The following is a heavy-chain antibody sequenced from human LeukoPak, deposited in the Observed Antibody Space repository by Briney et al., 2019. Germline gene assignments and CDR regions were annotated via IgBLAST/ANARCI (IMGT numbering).Heavy chain of an antibody. J-gene: IGHJ5*02. V-gene: IGHV4-59*01. CDR2: IHYSGST. CDR3: ARGCIGGSCWSRNWFDP. CDR1: GGSISSYY. D-gene: IGHD2-15*01. Sequence: SETLSLTCTVSGGSISSYYWSWIRQPPGKGLEWIGYIHYSGSTNYNPSLQSRVTISVDTPKNHFSLRLSSVTAADTAVYYCARGCIGGSCWSRNWFDPWGQGTLVTVSS.